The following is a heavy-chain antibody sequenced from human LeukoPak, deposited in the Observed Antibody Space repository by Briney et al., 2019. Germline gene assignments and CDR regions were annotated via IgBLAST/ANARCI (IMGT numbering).Heavy chain of an antibody. Sequence: GESLRLSCAVSGFTFDDYGMSWVRQAPGKGLEWVSGINWNGGSTGYADSVKGRFTISRDNAKNSLYLQMNSLRAEDTALYYCARDLDSSGYYYSLDAFDIWGQGTMVTVSS. CDR2: INWNGGST. D-gene: IGHD3-22*01. CDR3: ARDLDSSGYYYSLDAFDI. J-gene: IGHJ3*02. V-gene: IGHV3-20*04. CDR1: GFTFDDYG.